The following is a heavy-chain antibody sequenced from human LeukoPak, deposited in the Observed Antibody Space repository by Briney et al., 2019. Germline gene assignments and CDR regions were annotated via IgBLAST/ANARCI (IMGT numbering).Heavy chain of an antibody. CDR2: IYSGGNT. Sequence: GGSLRLSCAASGFTVSSNYMSWVRQAPGKGLEWVSVIYSGGNTYYTDSVKGRFTISRDNSKNTLYLQMNSLRAEDTAIYYCAREEIVGTTWNWGQGTLVTVSS. CDR1: GFTVSSNY. CDR3: AREEIVGTTWN. V-gene: IGHV3-66*01. D-gene: IGHD1-26*01. J-gene: IGHJ4*02.